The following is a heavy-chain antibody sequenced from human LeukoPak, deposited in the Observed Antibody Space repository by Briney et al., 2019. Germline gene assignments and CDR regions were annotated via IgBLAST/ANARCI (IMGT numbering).Heavy chain of an antibody. Sequence: GGSLRLSCAASGFTFSSYGMHWVRQAPGKGLEWVAVIWYDGSNKYYADSVKGRFTISRDNSKNTLYLQMNSLRAEDTAVYYCAREGGVAVAGAVDYWGREPWSPSPQ. V-gene: IGHV3-33*01. J-gene: IGHJ4*02. D-gene: IGHD6-19*01. CDR2: IWYDGSNK. CDR1: GFTFSSYG. CDR3: AREGGVAVAGAVDY.